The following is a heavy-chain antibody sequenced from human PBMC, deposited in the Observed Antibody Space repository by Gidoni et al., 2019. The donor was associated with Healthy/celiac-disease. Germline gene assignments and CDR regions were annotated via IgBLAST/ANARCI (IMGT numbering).Heavy chain of an antibody. Sequence: EVQLLESGGGLVQPGGSLRLSCAASGFTFSSYAMSWVRQAPGKGLEGVSAVSGSGGSTYYADPVKCRFTISRDNSKNTRYLQMNSLRAEDTAGYYCAKDHEKEGELPNWFDPWGQGTLVTVPS. J-gene: IGHJ5*02. CDR2: VSGSGGST. V-gene: IGHV3-23*01. D-gene: IGHD1-26*01. CDR1: GFTFSSYA. CDR3: AKDHEKEGELPNWFDP.